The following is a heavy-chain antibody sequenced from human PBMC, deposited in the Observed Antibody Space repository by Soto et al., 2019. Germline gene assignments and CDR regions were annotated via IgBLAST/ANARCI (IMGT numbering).Heavy chain of an antibody. CDR1: GYTFFTYD. Sequence: QVHLVQSGVEVKTPGASVKVSCQASGYTFFTYDISWVRQAPGQGLEWMGWISTYSGATKYAQKFQARVTMTTDTSTTTAYLALRSLRSDDTAVYYCARHHGPTTSENWFDPWGQGTLVTVSS. J-gene: IGHJ5*02. CDR3: ARHHGPTTSENWFDP. D-gene: IGHD5-12*01. V-gene: IGHV1-18*01. CDR2: ISTYSGAT.